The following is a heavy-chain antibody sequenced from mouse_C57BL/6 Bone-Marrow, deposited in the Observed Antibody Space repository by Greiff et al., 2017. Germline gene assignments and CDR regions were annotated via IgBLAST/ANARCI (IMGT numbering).Heavy chain of an antibody. CDR1: GYTFTSYG. V-gene: IGHV1-81*01. J-gene: IGHJ3*01. CDR3: ASEGDGYGMAY. Sequence: VQLKQSGAELARPGASVKLSCKASGYTFTSYGISWVKQSTGQGLEWIGEIYPRSGNTYYNEKFKGKATLTADKSSSTAYMELRSLTSEDSAVYVYASEGDGYGMAYWGQGTLVTVSA. CDR2: IYPRSGNT. D-gene: IGHD2-2*01.